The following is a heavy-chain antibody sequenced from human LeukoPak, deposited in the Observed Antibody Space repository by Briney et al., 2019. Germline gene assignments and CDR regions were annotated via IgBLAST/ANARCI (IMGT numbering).Heavy chain of an antibody. CDR3: ARGKTAASSRYFDR. Sequence: GGSLRLSCAASGFTVGNNYMGWVRQAPGKALVWVSVMYGTDYTRYADSVKGRFTISRDNSKNTLYLRMDSLRVEDTALYYCARGKTAASSRYFDRWGQGTLVTVSS. CDR1: GFTVGNNY. V-gene: IGHV3-66*01. CDR2: MYGTDYT. D-gene: IGHD2-21*02. J-gene: IGHJ4*02.